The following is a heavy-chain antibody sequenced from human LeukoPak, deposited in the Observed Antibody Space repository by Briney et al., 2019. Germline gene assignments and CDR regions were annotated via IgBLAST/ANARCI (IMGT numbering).Heavy chain of an antibody. D-gene: IGHD6-13*01. Sequence: GASVKVSCKASGYTFTGYYMHWVRQAPGQGLEWMGWINPNSGGTNYAQKFQGRVTMTRDTSISTAYMELSRLRSDDTAVYYCARDWESSSWYFHTWGQGTLVTVSS. CDR1: GYTFTGYY. CDR2: INPNSGGT. CDR3: ARDWESSSWYFHT. V-gene: IGHV1-2*02. J-gene: IGHJ5*02.